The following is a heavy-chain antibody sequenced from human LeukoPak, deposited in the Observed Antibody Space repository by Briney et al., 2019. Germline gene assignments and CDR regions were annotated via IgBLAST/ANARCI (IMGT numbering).Heavy chain of an antibody. CDR3: ARGTYAINY. D-gene: IGHD2-8*01. Sequence: SETLSLTCAVYGGSFSGYYWSWIRQPPGKGLEWIGEINHSGSTNYNPSLKSRVTISVDTSKNQFSLKLSSVTAAVTAVYYCARGTYAINYWGQGTLVTVSS. CDR2: INHSGST. V-gene: IGHV4-34*01. CDR1: GGSFSGYY. J-gene: IGHJ4*02.